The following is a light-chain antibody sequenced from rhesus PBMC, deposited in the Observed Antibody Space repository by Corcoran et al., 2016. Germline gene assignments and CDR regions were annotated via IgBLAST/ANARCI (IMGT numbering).Light chain of an antibody. CDR1: ENVNNY. CDR2: KAS. V-gene: IGKV1-74*01. CDR3: QHNYGTPYS. Sequence: DIQMTQSPSSLSASVGDRVTITCRTSENVNNYLNWYQQKQGKAPKLLIYKASTLQSGVPSRFSGSGSVTDYTFTISSLQSEDVATYYCQHNYGTPYSFGQGTKVEIK. J-gene: IGKJ2*01.